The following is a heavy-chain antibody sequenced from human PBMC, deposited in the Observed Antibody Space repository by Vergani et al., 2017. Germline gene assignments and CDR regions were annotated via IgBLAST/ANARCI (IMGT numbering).Heavy chain of an antibody. Sequence: QVQLQQWGAGLLKPSETLSLTCAVYGGSFSGYYWSWIRQPPGKGLEWIGEINHSGSTNYNPSLKSRVTISVDTSKNQFSLKLSSVTAADTAVYYCASSSRWLQFPSHFDYWGQGTLVTVSS. CDR3: ASSSRWLQFPSHFDY. CDR2: INHSGST. V-gene: IGHV4-34*01. CDR1: GGSFSGYY. D-gene: IGHD5-24*01. J-gene: IGHJ4*02.